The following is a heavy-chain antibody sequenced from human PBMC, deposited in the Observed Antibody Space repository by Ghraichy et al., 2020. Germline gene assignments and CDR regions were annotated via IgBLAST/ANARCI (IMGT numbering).Heavy chain of an antibody. V-gene: IGHV4-39*07. CDR1: GGSISSSSYY. D-gene: IGHD6-19*01. CDR2: IYYSGST. J-gene: IGHJ4*02. Sequence: SETLSLTCTVSGGSISSSSYYWGWIRQPPGKGLEWIGSIYYSGSTYYNPSLKSRVTISVDTSKNQFSLKLSSVTAADTAVYYCARLPLFKSSPIDYWGQGTLVTVSS. CDR3: ARLPLFKSSPIDY.